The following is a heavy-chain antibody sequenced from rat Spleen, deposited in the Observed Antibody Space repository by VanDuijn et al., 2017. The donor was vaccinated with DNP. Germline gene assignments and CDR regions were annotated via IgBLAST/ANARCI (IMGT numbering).Heavy chain of an antibody. Sequence: EVQLVESGGDLVQPGRSLKLSCVASGFTFNNYWMTWIRQVPGKGLEWIASITSSGGSTYYPDSVRGRFTISRDNAKSTLYLQMYSLRSEDMATYYCIRWNSGHFDYWGQGVMVTVSS. CDR1: GFTFNNYW. V-gene: IGHV5-31*01. J-gene: IGHJ2*01. CDR2: ITSSGGST. CDR3: IRWNSGHFDY. D-gene: IGHD4-3*01.